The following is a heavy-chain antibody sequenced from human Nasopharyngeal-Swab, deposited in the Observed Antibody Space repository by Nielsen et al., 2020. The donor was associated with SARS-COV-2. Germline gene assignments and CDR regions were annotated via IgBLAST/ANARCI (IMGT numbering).Heavy chain of an antibody. V-gene: IGHV1-46*01. CDR3: ARGGDPREVVAATDCFDP. D-gene: IGHD2-15*01. J-gene: IGHJ5*02. CDR2: INPGGGSA. Sequence: VRQAPGKGLEWMGIINPGGGSAGYSQNFQGRVTMTRDTSTNTVYMELYSLTSEDTAVYYCARGGDPREVVAATDCFDPWGQGTLVTVSS.